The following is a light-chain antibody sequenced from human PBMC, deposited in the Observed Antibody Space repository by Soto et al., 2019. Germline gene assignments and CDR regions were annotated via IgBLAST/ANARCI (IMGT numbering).Light chain of an antibody. V-gene: IGLV1-44*01. Sequence: QSVLTQPPSASGTPGQRVTISCSGSSSNIGSNSVNWFQQLPGTAPKLLIYSNNQRPSGVPDRISGSKSGTSASLAISGRQSEDEADYYCAAWDDSLNGAVFGGGTQLTVL. J-gene: IGLJ7*01. CDR3: AAWDDSLNGAV. CDR2: SNN. CDR1: SSNIGSNS.